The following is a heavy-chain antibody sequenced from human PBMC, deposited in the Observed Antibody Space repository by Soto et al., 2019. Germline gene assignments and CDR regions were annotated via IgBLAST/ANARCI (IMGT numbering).Heavy chain of an antibody. J-gene: IGHJ4*02. CDR3: ARSHVLRFLEWLLEPFGY. D-gene: IGHD3-3*01. V-gene: IGHV1-3*01. CDR2: INAGNGNT. Sequence: GASVKVSCKASGYTFTSYAMHWVRQAPGQRLEWMGWINAGNGNTKYSQKFQGRVTITRDTSASAAYMELSSLRSEDTAVYYCARSHVLRFLEWLLEPFGYWGQGTLVTVSS. CDR1: GYTFTSYA.